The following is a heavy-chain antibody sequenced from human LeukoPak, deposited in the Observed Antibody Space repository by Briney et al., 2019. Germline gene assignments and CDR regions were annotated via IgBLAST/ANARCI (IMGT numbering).Heavy chain of an antibody. Sequence: PGGSLRLSCAASGFTFTNAWMTWVRQAPGKGLEWVGRIKSKGDGETTDYAAPVKGRFFMSRDDAEGTLYLQMNSPQADDTAVYYCATDLGLTMIRGVIVHWGQGAQVTVSS. CDR1: GFTFTNAW. CDR2: IKSKGDGETT. J-gene: IGHJ1*01. D-gene: IGHD3-10*01. V-gene: IGHV3-15*01. CDR3: ATDLGLTMIRGVIVH.